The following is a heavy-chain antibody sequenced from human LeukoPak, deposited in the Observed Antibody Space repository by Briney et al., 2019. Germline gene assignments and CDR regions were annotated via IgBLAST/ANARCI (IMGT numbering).Heavy chain of an antibody. D-gene: IGHD1-26*01. CDR3: ATSRGGPRGRFDP. J-gene: IGHJ5*02. CDR2: IYYSGST. Sequence: SETLSLTCTVSGGSISIYYWSWIRQPPGKGLEWIGYIYYSGSTNYNPSLKSRVTISVDTSKNQFSLKLSSVTAADTAVYYCATSRGGPRGRFDPWGQGTPVTVSS. CDR1: GGSISIYY. V-gene: IGHV4-59*08.